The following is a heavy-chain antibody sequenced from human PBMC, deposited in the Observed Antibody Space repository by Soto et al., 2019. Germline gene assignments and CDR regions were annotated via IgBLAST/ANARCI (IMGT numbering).Heavy chain of an antibody. CDR2: ISGSGGST. CDR3: ETKEALGYSSSTRGSMPEYYGMDV. Sequence: PGWSLRLSCAASGLTFSSYAMSWVRQAPGKGLEWVSAISGSGGSTYYADSVKGRFTISRDNSKNTLYLQMNSLRAEDTAVYYCETKEALGYSSSTRGSMPEYYGMDVWGQVTTATVSS. V-gene: IGHV3-23*01. D-gene: IGHD2-2*01. J-gene: IGHJ6*02. CDR1: GLTFSSYA.